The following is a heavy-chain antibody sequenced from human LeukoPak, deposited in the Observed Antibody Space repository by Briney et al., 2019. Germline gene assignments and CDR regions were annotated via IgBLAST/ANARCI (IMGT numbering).Heavy chain of an antibody. J-gene: IGHJ4*02. Sequence: PGGSLRLSCAASGFTVSSNYMSWVRQAPGKGLEWVSAISGSGGSTYYADSVKGRFTISRDNSKNTLYLQMNSLRAEDTAVYYCAKRLRYSSSSGRGERTFYYFDYWGQGTLVTVSS. CDR3: AKRLRYSSSSGRGERTFYYFDY. D-gene: IGHD6-6*01. V-gene: IGHV3-23*01. CDR1: GFTVSSNY. CDR2: ISGSGGST.